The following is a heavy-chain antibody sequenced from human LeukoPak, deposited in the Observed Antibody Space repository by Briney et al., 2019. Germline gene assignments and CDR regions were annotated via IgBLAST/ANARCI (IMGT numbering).Heavy chain of an antibody. CDR2: IRYDGSNK. CDR1: GFTFSSYG. V-gene: IGHV3-30*02. D-gene: IGHD2-2*01. J-gene: IGHJ4*02. Sequence: GGSLRLSCAASGFTFSSYGMHWVRQAPGKGLEWVAFIRYDGSNKYYADSVKGRFTISRDNSKNTLYLQMNSLRAEDTAVYYCAKDRHGYCSSTSCTFPGGYWGQGTLVTVSS. CDR3: AKDRHGYCSSTSCTFPGGY.